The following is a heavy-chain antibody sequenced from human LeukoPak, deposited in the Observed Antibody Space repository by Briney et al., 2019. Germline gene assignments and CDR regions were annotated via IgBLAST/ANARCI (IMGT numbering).Heavy chain of an antibody. CDR2: IYYSGST. D-gene: IGHD3-10*01. V-gene: IGHV4-59*01. CDR1: GGSISSYY. CDR3: ARGTGYGSGSYLTSWFDP. Sequence: SSETLSLTCTVSGGSISSYYWSWIRQPPGKGLEWIVYIYYSGSTNYNPSLKSRVTISVDTSKNQFSLKLSSVTAADTAVYYCARGTGYGSGSYLTSWFDPWGQGTLVTVSS. J-gene: IGHJ5*02.